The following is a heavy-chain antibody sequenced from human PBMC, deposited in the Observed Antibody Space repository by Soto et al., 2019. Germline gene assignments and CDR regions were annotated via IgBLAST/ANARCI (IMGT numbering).Heavy chain of an antibody. V-gene: IGHV3-23*01. CDR3: ARVYYDFWSGYYPGGPYYFDY. J-gene: IGHJ4*02. D-gene: IGHD3-3*01. CDR1: GFTFSSYA. CDR2: ISGSGGST. Sequence: EVQLLESGGGLVQPGGSLRLSCAASGFTFSSYAMSWVRQAPGKGLEWVSAISGSGGSTYYADSVKGRFTISRDNSKNTLYLQMNSPRAEDTAVYYCARVYYDFWSGYYPGGPYYFDYWGQGTLVTVSS.